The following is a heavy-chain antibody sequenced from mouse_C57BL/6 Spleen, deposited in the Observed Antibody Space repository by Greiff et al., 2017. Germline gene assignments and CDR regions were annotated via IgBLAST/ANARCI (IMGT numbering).Heavy chain of an antibody. CDR2: INPSTGGT. J-gene: IGHJ4*01. V-gene: IGHV1-42*01. D-gene: IGHD2-4*01. Sequence: VQLKQSGPELVKPGASVKISCKASGYSFTGYYMNWVKQSPEKSLEWIGEINPSTGGTTYNQKFKAKATLTVDKSSSTAYMQLKSLTSEDSAVYYCASRGGYDYRDAMDYWGQGTSVTVSS. CDR1: GYSFTGYY. CDR3: ASRGGYDYRDAMDY.